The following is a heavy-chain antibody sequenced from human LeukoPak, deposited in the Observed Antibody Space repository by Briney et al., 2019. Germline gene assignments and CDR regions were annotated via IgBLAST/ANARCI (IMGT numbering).Heavy chain of an antibody. CDR3: ARQGHYDFWSGFSHPYYYYYGMDV. D-gene: IGHD3-3*01. J-gene: IGHJ6*02. CDR1: GGSISSSSYY. Sequence: PSETLSLTCTVSGGSISSSSYYWGWLRQPPGKGLEWIGEINHSGSTNYNPSLKSRVTISVDTSKNQFSLKLSSVTAADTAVYYCARQGHYDFWSGFSHPYYYYYGMDVWGQGTTVTVSS. CDR2: INHSGST. V-gene: IGHV4-39*01.